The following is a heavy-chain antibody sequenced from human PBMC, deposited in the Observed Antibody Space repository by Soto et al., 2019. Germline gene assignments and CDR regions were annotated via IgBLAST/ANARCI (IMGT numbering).Heavy chain of an antibody. CDR3: ATCQLGEYYYAMDV. Sequence: LSLTCAVSGGSISSSKWWTWVRQPPGEGLEWIGEIYHSGSTKYNPSLKSRVTISVDKSKNQFSLNLNSVTAADTAVYYCATCQLGEYYYAMDVWGQGTTVTVSS. CDR1: GGSISSSKW. J-gene: IGHJ6*02. D-gene: IGHD1-1*01. V-gene: IGHV4-4*02. CDR2: IYHSGST.